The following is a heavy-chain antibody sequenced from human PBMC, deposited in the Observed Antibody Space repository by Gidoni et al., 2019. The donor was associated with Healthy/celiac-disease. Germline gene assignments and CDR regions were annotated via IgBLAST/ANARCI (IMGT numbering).Heavy chain of an antibody. CDR3: ARDIRGYSYGRSYYFDY. D-gene: IGHD5-18*01. Sequence: QLQLQESGPGLVKPSETLSLTCTVSGGSISSSSYYWGWIRQPPGKGLEWIGSIYYSGSTYYNPSLKSRVTISVDTSKNQFSLKLSSVTAADTAVYYCARDIRGYSYGRSYYFDYWGQGTLVTVSS. CDR1: GGSISSSSYY. V-gene: IGHV4-39*07. CDR2: IYYSGST. J-gene: IGHJ4*02.